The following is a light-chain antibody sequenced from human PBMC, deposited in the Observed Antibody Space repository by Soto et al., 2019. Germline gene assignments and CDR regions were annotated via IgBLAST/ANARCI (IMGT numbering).Light chain of an antibody. CDR3: QQLNSYPLS. CDR1: QGISSY. CDR2: AAS. J-gene: IGKJ4*01. Sequence: DIQLTQSPSFLSASVGDRVTITCRASQGISSYLAWYQQKPGKAPKLLIYAASTLQSGVPSRFSGSGSGTEFTLTISSLQPADFATYYCQQLNSYPLSFGGGTKVVIK. V-gene: IGKV1-9*01.